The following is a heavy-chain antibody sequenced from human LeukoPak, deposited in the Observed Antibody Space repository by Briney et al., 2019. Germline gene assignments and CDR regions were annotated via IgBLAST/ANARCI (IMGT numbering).Heavy chain of an antibody. J-gene: IGHJ4*02. Sequence: PGGSLRLSCAASGFTFSSYAMSWVRQAPGKGLEWVSAISGSGGSTYYADSVKGRFTISRDNSKKTLYLQMNSLRAEDTAVYYCAKDSGPYGDYYFDYWGQGTLVTVSS. V-gene: IGHV3-23*01. CDR1: GFTFSSYA. D-gene: IGHD4-17*01. CDR2: ISGSGGST. CDR3: AKDSGPYGDYYFDY.